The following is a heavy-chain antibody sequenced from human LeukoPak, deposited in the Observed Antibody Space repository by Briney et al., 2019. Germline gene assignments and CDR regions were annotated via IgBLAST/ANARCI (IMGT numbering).Heavy chain of an antibody. J-gene: IGHJ4*02. CDR3: ARGRYFDY. V-gene: IGHV3-23*01. CDR2: IYENGGTT. CDR1: GFTFRSHA. Sequence: PGGSLRLSCVGSGFTFRSHAMSWVRQAPEKGLEFVSGIYENGGTTYYADSVKGRFSISRDNARNSLYLQMNSLRAEDTAVYHCARGRYFDYWGQGTLVTVSS.